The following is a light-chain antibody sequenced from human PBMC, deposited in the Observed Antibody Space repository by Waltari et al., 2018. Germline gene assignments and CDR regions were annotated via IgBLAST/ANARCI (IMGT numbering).Light chain of an antibody. J-gene: IGLJ2*01. V-gene: IGLV3-1*01. Sequence: SYEVTQPPSVSVSPGQTAIITRSGDKLESKFTYWYQQKPGQSPVLVLYQDNKRPSGIPERFSGSNSGSTATLIISGSQAMDEADYYCQTWDSGSYVVFGGGTKLTVL. CDR3: QTWDSGSYVV. CDR2: QDN. CDR1: KLESKF.